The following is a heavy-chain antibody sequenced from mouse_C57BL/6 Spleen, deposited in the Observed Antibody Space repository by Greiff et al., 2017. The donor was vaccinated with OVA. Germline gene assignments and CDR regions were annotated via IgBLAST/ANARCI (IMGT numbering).Heavy chain of an antibody. D-gene: IGHD1-1*01. V-gene: IGHV1-15*01. Sequence: VQLVESGAELVRPGASVTLSCKASGYTFTDYEMHWVKQTPVHGLEWIGAIDPETGGTAYNQKFKGKAILTADKSSSTAYMELRSLTSEDSAVYYCTRGGSRPYYYAMDYWGQGTSVTVSS. CDR2: IDPETGGT. J-gene: IGHJ4*01. CDR1: GYTFTDYE. CDR3: TRGGSRPYYYAMDY.